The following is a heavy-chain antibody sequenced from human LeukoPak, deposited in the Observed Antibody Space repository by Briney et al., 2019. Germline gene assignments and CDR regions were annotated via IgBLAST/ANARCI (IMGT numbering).Heavy chain of an antibody. J-gene: IGHJ3*02. CDR3: ARDLVPAATHDAFDI. CDR1: GGTFISYA. D-gene: IGHD2-2*01. CDR2: IIPIFGTA. Sequence: SVKVSCKASGGTFISYAISWVGQAPGQGLEWMGGIIPIFGTANYAQKFQGRVTITADESTSTAYMELSSLRSEDTAVYYCARDLVPAATHDAFDIWGQGTMVTVSS. V-gene: IGHV1-69*13.